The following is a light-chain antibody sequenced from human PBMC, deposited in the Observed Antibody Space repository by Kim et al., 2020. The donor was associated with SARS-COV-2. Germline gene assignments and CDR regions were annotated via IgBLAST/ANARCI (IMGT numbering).Light chain of an antibody. Sequence: ASIGDRVTINCRASQDITNYLAWYQQKPGKVPQVLIYATSTLQSGVPSRFSGSGSRTEFTLAIGSLQTEDVATYYCQKYNSAPWTFGPGTKVDIK. V-gene: IGKV1-27*01. J-gene: IGKJ1*01. CDR3: QKYNSAPWT. CDR2: ATS. CDR1: QDITNY.